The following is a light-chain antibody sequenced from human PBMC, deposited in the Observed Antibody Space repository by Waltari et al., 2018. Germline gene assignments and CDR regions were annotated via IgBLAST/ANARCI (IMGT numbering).Light chain of an antibody. J-gene: IGKJ4*01. V-gene: IGKV3-11*01. Sequence: EIVLTQSPATLSLYHGERATLSCRDSQSVSSYLAWYQQKPGQAPMLLIYDASNRATGIPARFSGSGSGTDFTLTISSLEPEDFAVYYCQQRSNWPPGLTFGGGTKVEIK. CDR1: QSVSSY. CDR3: QQRSNWPPGLT. CDR2: DAS.